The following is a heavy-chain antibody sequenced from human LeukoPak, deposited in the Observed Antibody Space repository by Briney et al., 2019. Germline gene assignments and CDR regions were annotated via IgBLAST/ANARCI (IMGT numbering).Heavy chain of an antibody. V-gene: IGHV4-59*01. CDR3: ARSDYHNSGSHTVFDAFDI. CDR1: GGSISSYY. D-gene: IGHD3-10*01. J-gene: IGHJ3*02. Sequence: SSETLSLTCTVSGGSISSYYWSWIRQPPGKGLEWIGYIYYSGSTNYNPSLKSRVTISVDKSKNQFSLKLSFVTAADTAMYYCARSDYHNSGSHTVFDAFDIWGQGTRVTVSS. CDR2: IYYSGST.